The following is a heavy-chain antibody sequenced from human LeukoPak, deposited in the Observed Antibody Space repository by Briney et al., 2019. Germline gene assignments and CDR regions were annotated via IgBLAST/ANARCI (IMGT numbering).Heavy chain of an antibody. V-gene: IGHV4-4*09. CDR2: IHTNGRT. Sequence: PSGTLSLTCTVSGGSISSYYWSWIRQTPGKGVEWIGYIHTNGRTNYSPSLKSRVTMSVDSSKNQLSLMLSSVTAADTAVYYCTRRAPTSYGHYLDSWGQGTLVTVSS. CDR1: GGSISSYY. CDR3: TRRAPTSYGHYLDS. J-gene: IGHJ4*02. D-gene: IGHD3-10*01.